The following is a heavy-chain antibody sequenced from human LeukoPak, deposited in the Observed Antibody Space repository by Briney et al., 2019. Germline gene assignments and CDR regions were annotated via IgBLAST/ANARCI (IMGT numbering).Heavy chain of an antibody. V-gene: IGHV1-2*02. J-gene: IGHJ4*02. CDR1: GYTFTGYY. CDR3: ARARSLGIHYYFDY. Sequence: GASVKVSCKASGYTFTGYYMHWVRQAPGQGLEWMGWINPNSGGTNYAQKFQGRVTMTRDTSISTAYMELSRLRSDDTAVYYCARARSLGIHYYFDYWAQGTLVTVSS. D-gene: IGHD1-26*01. CDR2: INPNSGGT.